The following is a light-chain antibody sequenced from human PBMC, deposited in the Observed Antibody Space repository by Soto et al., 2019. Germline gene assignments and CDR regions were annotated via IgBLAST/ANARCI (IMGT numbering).Light chain of an antibody. CDR2: DVT. CDR1: SSDVGGYNF. Sequence: QSVLTQPRSVSGFPGQSVTISCTGTSSDVGGYNFVSWYQHHPGKAPKLIIYDVTKRPSGVPDRFSGSRSGNTASLTISGLQAEDEADYYCCSYAGSYTWVFGGGTKLTVL. V-gene: IGLV2-11*01. CDR3: CSYAGSYTWV. J-gene: IGLJ3*02.